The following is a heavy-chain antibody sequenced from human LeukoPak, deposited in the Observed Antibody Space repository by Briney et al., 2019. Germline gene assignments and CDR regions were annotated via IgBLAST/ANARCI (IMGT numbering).Heavy chain of an antibody. CDR1: GYTFTSYD. Sequence: ASVRVSCKASGYTFTSYDINWVRQAPGQGLEWMGGIIPLFDTANFAQKFQGRVTMTRDTSISTAYMELSRLRSDDTAVYYCARVRDIAAAAQNWFDPWGQGTLVTVSS. CDR3: ARVRDIAAAAQNWFDP. V-gene: IGHV1-2*02. D-gene: IGHD6-13*01. J-gene: IGHJ5*02. CDR2: IIPLFDTA.